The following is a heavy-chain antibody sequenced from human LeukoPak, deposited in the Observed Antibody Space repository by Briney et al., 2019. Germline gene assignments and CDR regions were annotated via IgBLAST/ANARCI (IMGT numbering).Heavy chain of an antibody. D-gene: IGHD1-26*01. CDR1: GFTFSRYA. CDR2: ISYDGSNK. V-gene: IGHV3-30*03. J-gene: IGHJ4*02. Sequence: PGGSLRLSCAASGFTFSRYAMHWVRQAPGKGLEWVAVISYDGSNKYYADSVKGRFTISRDNAKNSLSLQMNSLRAEDTAVYYCARDKVVGATHFDYWGQGTLVTVSS. CDR3: ARDKVVGATHFDY.